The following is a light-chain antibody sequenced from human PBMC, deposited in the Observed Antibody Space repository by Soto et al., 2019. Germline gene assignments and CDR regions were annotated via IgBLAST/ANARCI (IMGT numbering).Light chain of an antibody. CDR3: QQYNNWPPDRT. CDR1: QSVGSN. Sequence: EIVMTQSPATLSVSPGERATLSCRASQSVGSNLAWYQQKPGQAPRLLIYGASTRATGIPARFSGSGSGTEFTLTISSLQSEDFAIYFCQQYNNWPPDRTFGQGTKVXXK. V-gene: IGKV3-15*01. CDR2: GAS. J-gene: IGKJ1*01.